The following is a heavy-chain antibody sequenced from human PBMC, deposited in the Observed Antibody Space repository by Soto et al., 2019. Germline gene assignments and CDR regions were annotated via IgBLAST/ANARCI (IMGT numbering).Heavy chain of an antibody. J-gene: IGHJ4*02. D-gene: IGHD2-8*01. V-gene: IGHV5-51*01. Sequence: GEALKISLQGLWYRFSRFWIGLVRQKPGKGLEGVGNVYSSGSDDIYRPAFEGQVTISADNSINTAYLQSPTHKASDSAIYYCTKGSTNPFDSWGQGTRVTVSS. CDR3: TKGSTNPFDS. CDR1: WYRFSRFW. CDR2: VYSSGSDD.